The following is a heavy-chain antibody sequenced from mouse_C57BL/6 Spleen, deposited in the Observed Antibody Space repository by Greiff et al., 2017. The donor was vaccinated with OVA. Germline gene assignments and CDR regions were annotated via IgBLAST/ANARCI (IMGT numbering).Heavy chain of an antibody. CDR2: IDPNSGGT. V-gene: IGHV1-72*01. D-gene: IGHD1-1*01. CDR3: ARDYGSRGVDY. Sequence: VQLQQPGAELVKPGASVKLSCKASGYTFTSYWMHGVKQRPGRGLGWIGRIDPNSGGTKYNEKFKSKATLTVDKPSSTAYMQLSSLTSEDSAVYYCARDYGSRGVDYWGQGTTLTVSS. J-gene: IGHJ2*01. CDR1: GYTFTSYW.